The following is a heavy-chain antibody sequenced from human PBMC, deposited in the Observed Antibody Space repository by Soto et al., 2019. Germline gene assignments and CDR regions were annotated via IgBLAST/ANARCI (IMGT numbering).Heavy chain of an antibody. Sequence: ASVKVSCKGSGYTFTGYAMQWVRQAPGQRLEWMGWINAGNGNTKYSQKFQGRVTITRDTSASTAYMELSSLRSEDTAVYYCARSAVSPFGGLIGPFDYWGQGNLVTVSS. D-gene: IGHD3-16*02. CDR2: INAGNGNT. CDR3: ARSAVSPFGGLIGPFDY. CDR1: GYTFTGYA. V-gene: IGHV1-3*01. J-gene: IGHJ4*02.